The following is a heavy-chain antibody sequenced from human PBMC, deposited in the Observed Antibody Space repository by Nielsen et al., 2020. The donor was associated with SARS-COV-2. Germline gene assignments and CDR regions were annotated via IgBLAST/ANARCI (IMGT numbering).Heavy chain of an antibody. CDR3: ARFVYYGSGSFDY. D-gene: IGHD3-10*01. J-gene: IGHJ4*02. CDR2: INSDGSST. CDR1: GFTFSRHW. Sequence: GGSLRLSCAASGFTFSRHWMHWVRQAPGKGLVWVSRINSDGSSTTYADSVKGRFTISRDYAKNTLYLQMNSLRAEDTAVYYCARFVYYGSGSFDYWGQGTLVTVSS. V-gene: IGHV3-74*01.